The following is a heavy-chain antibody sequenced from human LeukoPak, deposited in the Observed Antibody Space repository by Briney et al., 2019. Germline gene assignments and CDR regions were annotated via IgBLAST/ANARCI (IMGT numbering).Heavy chain of an antibody. J-gene: IGHJ4*02. V-gene: IGHV3-7*01. CDR2: IKQDETEK. D-gene: IGHD3-16*01. CDR1: GFTFSNFW. CDR3: ARVGLGGYYFDY. Sequence: GGSLRLSCTASGFTFSNFWMGWVRQAPGKGLEWVANIKQDETEKFYLGSVKGRFTISRDNAKNSLYLQMNSLRAEDTAVYYCARVGLGGYYFDYWGQGTLVTVSS.